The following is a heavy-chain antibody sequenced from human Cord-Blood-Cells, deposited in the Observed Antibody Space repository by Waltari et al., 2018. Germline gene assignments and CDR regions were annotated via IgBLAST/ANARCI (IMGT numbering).Heavy chain of an antibody. CDR2: INHSGST. CDR3: ARRRDWIPFDY. V-gene: IGHV4-34*01. Sequence: QVQLQQWGAGLLKPSETLSLPCAVYGGSFGGYYWSWIRQPPGKGLEWIGEINHSGSTNYNPSLKSRVTISVDTSKNQFSLKLSSVTAADTAVYYCARRRDWIPFDYWGQGTLVTVSS. D-gene: IGHD5-18*01. J-gene: IGHJ4*02. CDR1: GGSFGGYY.